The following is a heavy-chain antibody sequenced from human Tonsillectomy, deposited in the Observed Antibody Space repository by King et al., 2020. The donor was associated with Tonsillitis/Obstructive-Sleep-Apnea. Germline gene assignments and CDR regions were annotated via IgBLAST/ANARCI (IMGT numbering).Heavy chain of an antibody. Sequence: DVQLVESGAEVKKPGESLKISCKGSGYSFTSYWIGWVRQMPGKGLEWMGIIYPGDSDTRYSPSFQGQVTIPADKSISTAYLQWSSLKASDTAMYYCARLGPYGNYDILHGAEACEIWGQGTMVTVSS. J-gene: IGHJ3*02. CDR3: ARLGPYGNYDILHGAEACEI. D-gene: IGHD3-9*01. CDR2: IYPGDSDT. V-gene: IGHV5-51*01. CDR1: GYSFTSYW.